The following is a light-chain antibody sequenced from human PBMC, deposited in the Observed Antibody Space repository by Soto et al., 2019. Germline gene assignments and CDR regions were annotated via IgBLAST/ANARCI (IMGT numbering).Light chain of an antibody. CDR1: QTISRY. CDR2: AAS. J-gene: IGKJ1*01. V-gene: IGKV1-39*01. CDR3: QQSFSIPWT. Sequence: DIQMTQSPSSLSASIGGRVTITCRASQTISRYLNWYQQKPGRAPYLLSYAASSLHSGVPSRFSVSGSGTDFTLTITRLQPEDFATYYCQQSFSIPWTFGQGTKVDIK.